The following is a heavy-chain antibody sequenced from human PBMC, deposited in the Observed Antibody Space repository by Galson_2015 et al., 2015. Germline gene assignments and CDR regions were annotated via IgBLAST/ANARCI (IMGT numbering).Heavy chain of an antibody. V-gene: IGHV7-4-1*02. CDR1: GYTFTSYA. CDR2: INTNTGNP. J-gene: IGHJ4*02. D-gene: IGHD3-22*01. CDR3: ARVPGDYYDSSCYYFFDY. Sequence: SVKVSCKASGYTFTSYAMNWVRQAPGQGLEWMGWINTNTGNPTYAQGFTGRFVFSLDTSVSTAYLQISSLKAEDTAVYYCARVPGDYYDSSCYYFFDYWGQGTPVTVSS.